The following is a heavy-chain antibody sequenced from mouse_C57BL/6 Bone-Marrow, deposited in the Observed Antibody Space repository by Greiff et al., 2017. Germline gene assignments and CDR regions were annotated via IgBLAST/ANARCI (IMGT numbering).Heavy chain of an antibody. CDR3: AREGDGYLYYFDY. Sequence: EVKLMESGGGLVKPGGSLKLSCAASGFTFSDYGMHWVRQAPEKGLEWVAYISSGSSTIYYADTVKGRFTISRDNAKNTLFLQMTSLRSEDTAMYYCAREGDGYLYYFDYWGQGTTLTVSS. J-gene: IGHJ2*01. D-gene: IGHD2-3*01. CDR1: GFTFSDYG. CDR2: ISSGSSTI. V-gene: IGHV5-17*01.